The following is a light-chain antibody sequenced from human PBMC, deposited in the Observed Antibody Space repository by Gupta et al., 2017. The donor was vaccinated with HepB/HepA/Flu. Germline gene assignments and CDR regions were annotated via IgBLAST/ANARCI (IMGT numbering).Light chain of an antibody. Sequence: EITLTQPPGPLSLSPGETVTLSCGASATVKTFFLSWYQHKPVQAPRLLVSGASNTAAAIPHTFSGVGSWTDLTLTITRLVPADFAVYYCRYLCDSRPTFGQGTRLDIK. CDR1: ATVKTFF. CDR2: GAS. V-gene: IGKV3-20*01. J-gene: IGKJ5*01. CDR3: RYLCDSRPT.